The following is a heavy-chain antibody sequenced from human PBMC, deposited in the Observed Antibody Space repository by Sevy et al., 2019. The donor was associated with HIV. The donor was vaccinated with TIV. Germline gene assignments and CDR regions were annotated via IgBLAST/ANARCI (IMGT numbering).Heavy chain of an antibody. CDR1: GYTFTSYD. CDR3: ARWWGVSYYDYYGMDV. V-gene: IGHV1-8*01. D-gene: IGHD1-26*01. Sequence: ASVKVSCKASGYTFTSYDIHWVRQATGQGLEWMGWMNPNSGNTGYPQKFQGRVTMTRDTSISTAYMELSSLRSEDTAVYYCARWWGVSYYDYYGMDVWGQGTTVTVSS. J-gene: IGHJ6*02. CDR2: MNPNSGNT.